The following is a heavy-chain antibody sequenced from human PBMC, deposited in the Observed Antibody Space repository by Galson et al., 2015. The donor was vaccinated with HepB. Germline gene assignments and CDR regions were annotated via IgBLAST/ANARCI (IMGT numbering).Heavy chain of an antibody. J-gene: IGHJ4*02. V-gene: IGHV3-23*01. Sequence: SLRLSCAASGFIFGNYAMTWVRQAPGKGLEWVSSIGGSGYSTFYADSVKGRFTISRDNPKNTLYLQMNSLGAEDTALYFCAKEASAYTGYETDYWGQGTLVTVSS. D-gene: IGHD5-12*01. CDR2: IGGSGYST. CDR1: GFIFGNYA. CDR3: AKEASAYTGYETDY.